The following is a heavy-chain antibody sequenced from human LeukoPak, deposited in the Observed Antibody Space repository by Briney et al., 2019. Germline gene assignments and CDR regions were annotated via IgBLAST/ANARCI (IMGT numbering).Heavy chain of an antibody. V-gene: IGHV3-21*01. CDR3: ARDHSDFWSGHFDY. J-gene: IGHJ4*02. CDR2: ISSSSSYI. Sequence: GGSLRLSCAASGFTFSSYSMNWVRQAPGKGLEWVSSISSSSSYIYYADSVKGRFTISRDNAKNSLNLQMNSLRAEDTAVYYCARDHSDFWSGHFDYWGQGTLVTVSS. D-gene: IGHD3/OR15-3a*01. CDR1: GFTFSSYS.